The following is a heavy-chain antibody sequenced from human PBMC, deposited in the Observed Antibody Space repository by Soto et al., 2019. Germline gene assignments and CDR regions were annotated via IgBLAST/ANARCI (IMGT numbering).Heavy chain of an antibody. CDR3: ARDTSRGEYDY. J-gene: IGHJ4*02. V-gene: IGHV1-18*01. D-gene: IGHD3-10*01. CDR1: GYTFTSYG. Sequence: QVQLVQSGAEVKKPGASVKVSCKASGYTFTSYGISWVRQAPGQGLEWMGWINVYNGNTNYVQKLQGRVTMTTDTSTSTAYLDLRSLRSDDTAMYFCARDTSRGEYDYWGQGTLVTVSS. CDR2: INVYNGNT.